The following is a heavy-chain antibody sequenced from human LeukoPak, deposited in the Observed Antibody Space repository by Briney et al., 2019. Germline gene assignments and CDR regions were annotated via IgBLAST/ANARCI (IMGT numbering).Heavy chain of an antibody. Sequence: ASVKVSCKASGYTFTSYYMHWVRQAPGQGLEWMGIINPSGGSTSYAQKFQGRVTMTRDTSTSTVYMELSSLRSEDTAVYYCARGPPTYYYDSSGYWLDYWGQGTLVTVSS. CDR3: ARGPPTYYYDSSGYWLDY. J-gene: IGHJ4*02. D-gene: IGHD3-22*01. CDR2: INPSGGST. CDR1: GYTFTSYY. V-gene: IGHV1-46*01.